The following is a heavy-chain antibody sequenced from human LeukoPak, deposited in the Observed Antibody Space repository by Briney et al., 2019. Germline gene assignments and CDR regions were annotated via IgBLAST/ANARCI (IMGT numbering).Heavy chain of an antibody. Sequence: SVKVSCKASGGTFSSYTISWVRQAPGQGLEWMGRIIPILGIANYAQKFQGRVTITTDESTSTAYMELSSLRSEDTAVYYCASTYYYDSSGYYYLDYWGQGTLVTVSS. V-gene: IGHV1-69*02. J-gene: IGHJ4*02. CDR3: ASTYYYDSSGYYYLDY. CDR2: IIPILGIA. D-gene: IGHD3-22*01. CDR1: GGTFSSYT.